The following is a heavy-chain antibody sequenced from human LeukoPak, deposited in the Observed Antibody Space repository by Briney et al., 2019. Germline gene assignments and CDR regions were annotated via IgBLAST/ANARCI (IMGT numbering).Heavy chain of an antibody. J-gene: IGHJ4*02. D-gene: IGHD4-17*01. CDR2: IYHSGST. V-gene: IGHV4-38-2*01. CDR1: GYSISSGYY. CDR3: ARQRYGDRSFDH. Sequence: SETLSLTCAVSGYSISSGYYWGWIRQPPGKGLEWIGSIYHSGSTYYNPSLKSRVTISVDTSKNQFSLKLSSVTAADTAVYYCARQRYGDRSFDHWGQGTLVTVSS.